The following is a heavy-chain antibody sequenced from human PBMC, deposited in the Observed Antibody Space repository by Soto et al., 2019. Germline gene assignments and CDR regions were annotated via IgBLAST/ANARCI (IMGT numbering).Heavy chain of an antibody. D-gene: IGHD3-16*01. CDR2: IYYSGST. V-gene: IGHV4-31*03. CDR3: ERYSNHGGGRGY. J-gene: IGHJ4*02. CDR1: GCSITSGGYY. Sequence: SETLSLTCTFSGCSITSGGYYWSWIRQHPGKGLEWIGYIYYSGSTYYNPSLKSRVTISVDTSKNQFSLKLSSVTAADTAVYFFERYSNHGGGRGYCGQGTLVTVSS.